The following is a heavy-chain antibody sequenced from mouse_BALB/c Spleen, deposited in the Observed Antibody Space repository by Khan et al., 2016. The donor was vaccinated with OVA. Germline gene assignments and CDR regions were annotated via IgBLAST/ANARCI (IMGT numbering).Heavy chain of an antibody. CDR2: INPSNGGT. D-gene: IGHD2-2*01. CDR1: GYTFTSYY. J-gene: IGHJ3*01. V-gene: IGHV1S81*02. CDR3: TRSGYGSFAY. Sequence: QVRLQQSGAELVKPGASVRLSCKASGYTFTSYYLYWVKQRPGQGLEWIGDINPSNGGTNFNEKFKSKATLTVDKSSSTAYIQLNGLTSEDSAVYYCTRSGYGSFAYWGQGTLVTVSA.